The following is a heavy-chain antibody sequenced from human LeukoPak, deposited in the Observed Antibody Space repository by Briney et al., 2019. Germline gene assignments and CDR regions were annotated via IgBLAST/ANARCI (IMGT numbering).Heavy chain of an antibody. V-gene: IGHV3-48*01. Sequence: GGSLRLSCTVSGFTVSSNSMSWVRQAPGKGLEWVSYISSSSSTIYYADSVKGRFTISRDNAKNSLYLQMNSLRAEDTAVYYCARVRVAVAGIGYWGQGTLVTVSS. CDR2: ISSSSSTI. J-gene: IGHJ4*02. CDR1: GFTVSSNS. D-gene: IGHD6-19*01. CDR3: ARVRVAVAGIGY.